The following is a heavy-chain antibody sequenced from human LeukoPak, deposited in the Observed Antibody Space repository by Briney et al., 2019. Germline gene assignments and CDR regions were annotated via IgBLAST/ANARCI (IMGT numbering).Heavy chain of an antibody. CDR2: IIPILGIA. J-gene: IGHJ6*02. CDR3: AFGYCSSTSCYGDLLDV. V-gene: IGHV1-69*04. D-gene: IGHD2-2*03. CDR1: GGTFSSYA. Sequence: SVKVSCKASGGTFSSYAISWVRQAPGQGLERMGRIIPILGIANYAQKFQGRVTITADKSTSTAYMELSSLRSEDTAVYYCAFGYCSSTSCYGDLLDVWGQGTTVTVSS.